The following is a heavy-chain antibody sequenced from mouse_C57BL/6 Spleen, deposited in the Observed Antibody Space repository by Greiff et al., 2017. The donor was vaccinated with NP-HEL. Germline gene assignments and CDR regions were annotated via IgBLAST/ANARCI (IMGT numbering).Heavy chain of an antibody. CDR2: IDPSDSET. CDR1: GYTFTSYW. CDR3: ARHGSSYGYFEV. Sequence: QVQLQQPGAELVRPGSSVKLSCKASGYTFTSYWMHWVKQRPIQGLEWIGNIDPSDSETHYNQKFKDKATLTVDKSSSTAYMQLSSLTSEDSAVYYCARHGSSYGYFEVWGTGTTVTVSS. D-gene: IGHD1-1*01. J-gene: IGHJ1*03. V-gene: IGHV1-52*01.